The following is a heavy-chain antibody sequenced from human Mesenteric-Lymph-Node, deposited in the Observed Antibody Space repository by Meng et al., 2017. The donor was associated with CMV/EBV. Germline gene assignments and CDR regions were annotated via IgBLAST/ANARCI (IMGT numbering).Heavy chain of an antibody. CDR2: IIPILGIA. J-gene: IGHJ5*01. Sequence: SVKVSCKASGGTFSSYTISWVRQAPGQGLEWMGRIIPILGIANYAQKFQGRVTITADKSTSTAYMELSSLRSEDTAVYYCARSPIPAAISYWFDPWGQGTLVTVS. CDR3: ARSPIPAAISYWFDP. D-gene: IGHD2-2*01. V-gene: IGHV1-69*02. CDR1: GGTFSSYT.